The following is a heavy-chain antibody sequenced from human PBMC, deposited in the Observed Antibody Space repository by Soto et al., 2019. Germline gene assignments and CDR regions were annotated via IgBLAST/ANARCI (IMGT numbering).Heavy chain of an antibody. J-gene: IGHJ5*02. V-gene: IGHV4-39*01. Sequence: QLQLQESGPGLVKPSETLSLTCTVSGGSISSSSYYWGWIRQPPGKGLEWIGSIYYSGSTYYNPSLTSRVTXXVXTXXNQFSLKLSSVTAADTAVYYCARRNRSGSSSWFDPWGQGTLVTVSS. CDR3: ARRNRSGSSSWFDP. CDR2: IYYSGST. D-gene: IGHD3-10*01. CDR1: GGSISSSSYY.